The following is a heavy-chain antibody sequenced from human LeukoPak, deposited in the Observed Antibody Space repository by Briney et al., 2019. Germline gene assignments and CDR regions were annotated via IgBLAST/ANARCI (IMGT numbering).Heavy chain of an antibody. CDR3: AKDHSQAKYSITWKFDP. V-gene: IGHV3-23*01. J-gene: IGHJ5*02. CDR2: ISGSGGST. Sequence: GGSLRLSCAASGFTFSSYAMSWVRQAPGKGLEWVSAISGSGGSTYYADSVKGRFTISRDNSKNTLYLQMNSLRAEDTALYYCAKDHSQAKYSITWKFDPWGQGTLVTVSS. CDR1: GFTFSSYA. D-gene: IGHD6-13*01.